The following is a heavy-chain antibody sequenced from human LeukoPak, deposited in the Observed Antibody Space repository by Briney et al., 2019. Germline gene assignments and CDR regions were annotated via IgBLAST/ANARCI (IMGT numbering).Heavy chain of an antibody. CDR3: AKGGTYGGGADY. V-gene: IGHV4-38-2*02. CDR1: GYSISSGYY. Sequence: PSETLSLTCTVSGYSISSGYYWGWIRQPPGKGLEWIGSIYHSGSTYYNPSLKSRVTISVDTSKNQFSLKLNSVTAADTAVYYCAKGGTYGGGADYWGQGTLVTVSS. D-gene: IGHD1-26*01. CDR2: IYHSGST. J-gene: IGHJ4*02.